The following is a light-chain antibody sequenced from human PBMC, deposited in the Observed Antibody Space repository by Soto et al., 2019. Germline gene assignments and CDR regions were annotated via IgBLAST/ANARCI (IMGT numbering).Light chain of an antibody. J-gene: IGKJ1*01. Sequence: EIVLTQSPGTLSLSSGERATLSCRASQSVSSSYLAWYQQKPGQAPRLLIYGASSRATGIPDRFTGSGSGTDFTLTISRLEPEDFAVFYCHQYGSSPQTFGQGTKVDIK. V-gene: IGKV3-20*01. CDR1: QSVSSSY. CDR2: GAS. CDR3: HQYGSSPQT.